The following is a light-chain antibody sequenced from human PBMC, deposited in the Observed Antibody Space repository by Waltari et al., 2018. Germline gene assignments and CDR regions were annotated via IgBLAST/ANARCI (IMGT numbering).Light chain of an antibody. J-gene: IGLJ2*01. Sequence: QSALTQPASVSGSPGQSITISCPGRSTDLGSSTLVSWYQHPPDKAPKPLIYEGTERPSGISHRFSGSKSGNTASLTISKLQAEDEADYYCFSYADGRSLVFGGGTKLTVL. CDR3: FSYADGRSLV. CDR2: EGT. CDR1: STDLGSSTL. V-gene: IGLV2-23*01.